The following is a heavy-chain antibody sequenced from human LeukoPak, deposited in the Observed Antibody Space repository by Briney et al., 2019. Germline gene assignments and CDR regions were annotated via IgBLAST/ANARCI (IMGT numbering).Heavy chain of an antibody. CDR2: INPNSGGT. J-gene: IGHJ5*02. Sequence: GSVKVSCKASGYTFTGYYMHWVRQAPGQGREWMGWINPNSGGTNVVQKFQGRVTITTDTSISTAYMELSRLRSDDTAVYYCARGTNWYDAWGQGTLVTVSS. CDR3: ARGTNWYDA. V-gene: IGHV1-2*02. CDR1: GYTFTGYY.